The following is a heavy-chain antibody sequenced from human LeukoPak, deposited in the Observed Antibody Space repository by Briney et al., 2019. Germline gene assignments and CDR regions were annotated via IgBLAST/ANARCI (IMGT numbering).Heavy chain of an antibody. CDR2: ISSSSSTI. Sequence: SGGSLRLSCAASGFTFSSYSMNWVRQAPGKGLEWVSYISSSSSTIYYADSVKGRFTISRDNAKNSLYLQMNSLRAEDTAVYYCARCHVADGTRSNAFDIWGQGTMVTVSS. CDR1: GFTFSSYS. D-gene: IGHD6-13*01. CDR3: ARCHVADGTRSNAFDI. J-gene: IGHJ3*02. V-gene: IGHV3-48*04.